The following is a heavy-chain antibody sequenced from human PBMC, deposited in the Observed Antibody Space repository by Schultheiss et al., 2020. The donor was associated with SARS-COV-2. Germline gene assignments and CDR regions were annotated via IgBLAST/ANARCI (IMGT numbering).Heavy chain of an antibody. CDR1: GYTFTSYA. Sequence: ASVKVSCKASGYTFTSYAMHWVRQAPGQRLEWMGWSNAGNGNTKYSQEFQGRVTITADESTSTAYVELSSLRSEDTAVYYCARESSSWYGTGRVVDAFDIWGQGTMVTVSS. D-gene: IGHD6-13*01. V-gene: IGHV1-3*02. J-gene: IGHJ3*02. CDR3: ARESSSWYGTGRVVDAFDI. CDR2: SNAGNGNT.